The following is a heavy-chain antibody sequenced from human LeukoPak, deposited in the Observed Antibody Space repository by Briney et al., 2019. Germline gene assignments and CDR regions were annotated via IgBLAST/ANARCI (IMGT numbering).Heavy chain of an antibody. J-gene: IGHJ3*02. Sequence: KPSETLSLTCTVSGGSISSYYWSWIRQPAGKGLERIGRIYTSGSTNYNPSLKSRVTMSVDTSKNQFSLKLSSVTAADTAVYYCARDNPPRTLDAFDIWGQGTMVTVSS. CDR2: IYTSGST. CDR3: ARDNPPRTLDAFDI. V-gene: IGHV4-4*07. D-gene: IGHD1-14*01. CDR1: GGSISSYY.